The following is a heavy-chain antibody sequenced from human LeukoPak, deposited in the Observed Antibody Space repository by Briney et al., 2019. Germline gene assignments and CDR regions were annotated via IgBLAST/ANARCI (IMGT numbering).Heavy chain of an antibody. J-gene: IGHJ4*02. CDR1: GFTFSSYE. V-gene: IGHV3-48*03. CDR3: ARARWYSCDY. CDR2: ISSSGSTT. D-gene: IGHD5-24*01. Sequence: PGGSLRLSCAASGFTFSSYEMNWVRQAPGKGLEWVSYISSSGSTTYYADSVKGRFTISRDNAKNSLYLQMSSLRAEDTAVYYCARARWYSCDYWGQGTLVTVSS.